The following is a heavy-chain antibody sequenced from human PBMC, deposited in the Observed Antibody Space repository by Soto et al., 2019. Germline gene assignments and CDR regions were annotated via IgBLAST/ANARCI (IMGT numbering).Heavy chain of an antibody. J-gene: IGHJ6*03. D-gene: IGHD2-15*01. CDR2: TSGSGGST. CDR1: GFTFTNYA. V-gene: IGHV3-23*01. CDR3: AKDGGYCSGGSCYSKPYFYYYYLDV. Sequence: GGSLRLSCAASGFTFTNYAMNWVRQAPGKGLEWVSGTSGSGGSTYYADSVKGRFTISRDNSKNTLYLQMNSLSVEDTAVYYCAKDGGYCSGGSCYSKPYFYYYYLDVWGKGTTVTVSS.